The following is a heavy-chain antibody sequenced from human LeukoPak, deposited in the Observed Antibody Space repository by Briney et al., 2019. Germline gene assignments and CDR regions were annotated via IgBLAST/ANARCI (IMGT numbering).Heavy chain of an antibody. CDR1: GFTVSSNY. D-gene: IGHD4-17*01. CDR3: AKDVSYGMAFDY. Sequence: PGGSLRLSCAASGFTVSSNYMSWVRQAPGKGLEWVSAISGSGGSTYYADSVKGRFTISRDNSKNTLYLQMNSLRAEDTAVYYCAKDVSYGMAFDYWGQGTLVTVSS. J-gene: IGHJ4*02. CDR2: ISGSGGST. V-gene: IGHV3-23*01.